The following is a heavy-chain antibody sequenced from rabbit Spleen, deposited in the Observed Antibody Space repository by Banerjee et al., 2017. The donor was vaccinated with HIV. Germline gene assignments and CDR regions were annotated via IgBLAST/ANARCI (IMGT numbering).Heavy chain of an antibody. CDR3: ARNANGGWDL. D-gene: IGHD4-1*01. V-gene: IGHV1S40*01. CDR1: GVSFSSSSY. CDR2: IYAGSSDSS. Sequence: QSLEESGGDLVKPGASLTLTCTASGVSFSSSSYMCWVRQAPGKGLEWIACIYAGSSDSSYYASWAKGRFTISKTSSTTVTLQMTSLTAADTATYFCARNANGGWDLWGPGTLVTVS. J-gene: IGHJ6*01.